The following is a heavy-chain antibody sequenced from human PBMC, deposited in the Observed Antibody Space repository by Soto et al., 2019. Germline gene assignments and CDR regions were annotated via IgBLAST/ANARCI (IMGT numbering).Heavy chain of an antibody. Sequence: EGQLLESGGGLVRPGGYLKLSCAGSGFTFSRYAMTWVRQAPGKGLECVSSITATDGRRKYADSVKGRYTISTDTHKNIVYLQMNSLGAEGPALYYCSTESMYVVVVGSTRDHYYGMEVCGKGTTVVVS. J-gene: IGHJ6*04. CDR1: GFTFSRYA. V-gene: IGHV3-23*01. CDR2: ITATDGRR. CDR3: STESMYVVVVGSTRDHYYGMEV. D-gene: IGHD2-15*01.